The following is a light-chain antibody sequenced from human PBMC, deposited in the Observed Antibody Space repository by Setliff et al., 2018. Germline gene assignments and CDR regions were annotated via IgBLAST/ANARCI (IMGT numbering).Light chain of an antibody. CDR1: SSNIGAGYD. Sequence: QSALTQPPSVSGAPGQRVTIPCTGSSSNIGAGYDVHWYQQLPGTAPKPLIYGNSNRPSGVPDRFSGSKSGTSASLAITGLQAEDEADYYCQSYDSSLSGYVFGTGTKVTVL. CDR2: GNS. J-gene: IGLJ1*01. V-gene: IGLV1-40*01. CDR3: QSYDSSLSGYV.